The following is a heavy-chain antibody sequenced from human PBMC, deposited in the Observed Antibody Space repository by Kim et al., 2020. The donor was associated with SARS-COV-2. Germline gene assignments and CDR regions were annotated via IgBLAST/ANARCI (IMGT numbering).Heavy chain of an antibody. D-gene: IGHD3-10*01. CDR3: VKELVSRDSLTCDY. J-gene: IGHJ4*02. Sequence: YAGSVRGRFPISRDNAKNMVYLHMNSLRAEDTAIYYCVKELVSRDSLTCDYWGQGILVPVSS. V-gene: IGHV3-23*01.